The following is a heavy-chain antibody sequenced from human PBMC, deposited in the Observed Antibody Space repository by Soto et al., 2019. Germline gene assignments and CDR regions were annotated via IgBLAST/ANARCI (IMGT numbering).Heavy chain of an antibody. CDR3: ARGQGAVHAFDI. Sequence: SETLSLTCAVYGGSFSGYYWSWIRQPPGKGLEWIGEINHSGSTNYNPSLKSRVTISVDTSKNQFSRKLSSVTAADTAVYYCARGQGAVHAFDIWGQGTMVTVSS. V-gene: IGHV4-34*01. CDR1: GGSFSGYY. J-gene: IGHJ3*02. CDR2: INHSGST. D-gene: IGHD1-26*01.